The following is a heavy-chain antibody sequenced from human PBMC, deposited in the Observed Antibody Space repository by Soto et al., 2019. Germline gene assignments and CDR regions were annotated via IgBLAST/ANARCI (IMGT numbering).Heavy chain of an antibody. D-gene: IGHD3-10*01. CDR1: GFNFNSYA. V-gene: IGHV3-21*06. CDR2: ISNGGRYI. CDR3: ARDRGVPGSGNYYTPHNCFDS. Sequence: GGSLRLSCAASGFNFNSYAMNWVRQAPGKGLEWASSISNGGRYIFYADSVKGRFTISRDNAKNSLYLEMKSLSAEDTAVYYCARDRGVPGSGNYYTPHNCFDSWGQGTLVTVSS. J-gene: IGHJ5*01.